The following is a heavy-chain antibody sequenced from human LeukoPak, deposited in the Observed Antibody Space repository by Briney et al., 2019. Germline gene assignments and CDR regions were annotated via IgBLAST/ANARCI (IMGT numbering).Heavy chain of an antibody. CDR3: ARAPTVTFFDY. V-gene: IGHV4-39*01. CDR1: GGSISSSSYY. J-gene: IGHJ4*02. Sequence: SETLSLTCNVSGGSISSSSYYWHWIRQPPGKGLEWIGSMYYSGSTYYNPSLKSRVTISVDMSKNQFSLKLSSVTAADTAVYYCARAPTVTFFDYWGQGTLVTVSS. D-gene: IGHD4-17*01. CDR2: MYYSGST.